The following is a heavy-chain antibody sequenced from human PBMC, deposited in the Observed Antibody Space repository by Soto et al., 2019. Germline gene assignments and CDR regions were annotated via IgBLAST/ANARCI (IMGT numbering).Heavy chain of an antibody. CDR2: IYYSGST. J-gene: IGHJ4*02. V-gene: IGHV4-59*01. CDR1: GGSISSYY. CDR3: ARVWGSYFDY. D-gene: IGHD2-21*01. Sequence: QVQLQESGPGLVKPSETLSLTCTVSGGSISSYYWSWIRQPPGKGLEWIGYIYYSGSTNYNPSLKSRVTISVDTSKNQFSLKMRSVTAADTAVYYCARVWGSYFDYWGQGTLVTVSS.